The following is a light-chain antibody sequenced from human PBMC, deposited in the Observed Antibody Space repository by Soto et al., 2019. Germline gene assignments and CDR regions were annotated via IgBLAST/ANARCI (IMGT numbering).Light chain of an antibody. CDR2: DAS. J-gene: IGKJ1*01. CDR1: QTVSTW. CDR3: QQYNTYPGT. Sequence: DIQLTQSPSTLSASLGDRVTIPCRSSQTVSTWLAWYQQKPGKAPTLLIYDASSLATGVPARFSGSGSGTDFTLTISSLQPEDFATYYCQQYNTYPGTFGQGTKVDI. V-gene: IGKV1-5*01.